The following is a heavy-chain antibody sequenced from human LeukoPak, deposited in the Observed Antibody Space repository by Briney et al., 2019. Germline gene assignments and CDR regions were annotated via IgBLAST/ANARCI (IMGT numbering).Heavy chain of an antibody. CDR1: GFAVSRYF. Sequence: GGALRLSCAASGFAVSRYFMSWVRQAPGKGLEWVSEIYRDDSTYYAAPVKCRFSIFRLNTKNTVYILMKSMSADDTAVYYCARELREHGVFDIWGQGTMVTVSS. D-gene: IGHD1/OR15-1a*01. CDR2: IYRDDST. CDR3: ARELREHGVFDI. V-gene: IGHV3-53*01. J-gene: IGHJ3*02.